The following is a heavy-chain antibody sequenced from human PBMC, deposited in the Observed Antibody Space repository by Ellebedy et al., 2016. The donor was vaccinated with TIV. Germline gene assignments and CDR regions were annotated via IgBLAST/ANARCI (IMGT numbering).Heavy chain of an antibody. Sequence: GGSLRLSCAASGFNFRSYWMTWVRQAPGRGLEWVAKIRQEGDEIYYVESVKGRFNISRDNAKNSLFLQMNSLRGEDTAVYYCARRASYGDYAVQVNPWFDPWGQGTLVTVSS. D-gene: IGHD4-17*01. CDR1: GFNFRSYW. CDR2: IRQEGDEI. J-gene: IGHJ5*02. V-gene: IGHV3-7*01. CDR3: ARRASYGDYAVQVNPWFDP.